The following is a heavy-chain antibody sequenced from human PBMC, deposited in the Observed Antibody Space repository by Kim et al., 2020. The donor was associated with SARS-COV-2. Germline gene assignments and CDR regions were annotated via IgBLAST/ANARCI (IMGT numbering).Heavy chain of an antibody. CDR2: IYYSGST. V-gene: IGHV4-59*01. Sequence: SETLSLTCTVSGGSISSYYWSWIRQPPGKGLEWIGYIYYSGSTNYNPSLKSRVTISVDTSKNQFSLKLSSVTAADTAVYYCARDYSTEIAAAGTGWFDPWGQGTLVTVSS. J-gene: IGHJ5*02. D-gene: IGHD6-13*01. CDR3: ARDYSTEIAAAGTGWFDP. CDR1: GGSISSYY.